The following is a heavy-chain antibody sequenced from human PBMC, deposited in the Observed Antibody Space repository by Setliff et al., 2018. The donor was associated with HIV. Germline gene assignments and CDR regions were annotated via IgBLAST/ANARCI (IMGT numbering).Heavy chain of an antibody. CDR2: ISASGSSI. D-gene: IGHD3-10*01. CDR3: ARDDKFAFDY. CDR1: GFTFSDYY. Sequence: GGSLRLSCAASGFTFSDYYMSWIRQAPGKGLEWVSFISASGSSIFYADSVKGRFTISRDNAKNSLFLQMNSLRAEDTAVYYCARDDKFAFDYWGLGTLVTVSS. V-gene: IGHV3-11*01. J-gene: IGHJ4*02.